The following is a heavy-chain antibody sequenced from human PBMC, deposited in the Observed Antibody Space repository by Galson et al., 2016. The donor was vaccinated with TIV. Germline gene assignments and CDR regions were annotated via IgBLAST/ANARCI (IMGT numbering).Heavy chain of an antibody. Sequence: QSGAEVTKPGESLRISCKGVGYFFSNYWIGWVRQMPGKGLEWMGIIYPGDSDVRYSPASQGRVTISAAKSINTASLQWRSLKASDTAMYYCTRPRVSATPVHGFDVWGHGTMVTVSS. V-gene: IGHV5-51*01. CDR3: TRPRVSATPVHGFDV. CDR2: IYPGDSDV. CDR1: GYFFSNYW. J-gene: IGHJ3*01. D-gene: IGHD2-15*01.